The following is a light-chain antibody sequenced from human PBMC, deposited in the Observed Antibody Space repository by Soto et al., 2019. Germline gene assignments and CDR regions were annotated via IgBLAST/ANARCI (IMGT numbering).Light chain of an antibody. CDR3: QQYNSYST. J-gene: IGKJ1*01. V-gene: IGKV1-5*03. Sequence: DIQMTQSPSTLSASVGDRVTITCRASQSISSWLAWYQQKPGKAPKLLIYKASSLESGVPTRFSGRGSGTEYTLTISILQPDDFATYYCQQYNSYSTFGQGTKVEIK. CDR2: KAS. CDR1: QSISSW.